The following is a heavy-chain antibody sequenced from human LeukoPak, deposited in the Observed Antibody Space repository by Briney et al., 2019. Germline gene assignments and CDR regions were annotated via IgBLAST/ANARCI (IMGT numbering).Heavy chain of an antibody. J-gene: IGHJ4*02. Sequence: ASVKVSCKASGYTLTSYGISWVRQAPGQGLEWMGWISAYNGNTNYAQKLQGRVTMTTDTSTSTAYMELRSLRSDDTAVYYCARDAVYCSGGSCYHEGFDYWGQGTLVTVSS. CDR3: ARDAVYCSGGSCYHEGFDY. CDR1: GYTLTSYG. CDR2: ISAYNGNT. V-gene: IGHV1-18*01. D-gene: IGHD2-15*01.